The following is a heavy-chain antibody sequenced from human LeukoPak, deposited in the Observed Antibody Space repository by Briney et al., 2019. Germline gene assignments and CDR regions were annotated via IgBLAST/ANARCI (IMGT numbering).Heavy chain of an antibody. CDR1: GFTFSTYN. V-gene: IGHV3-21*01. Sequence: GGSLRLSCEASGFTFSTYNMNWVRQAPGKRLEWVSSITSSSSYAFYADSVKGRFTISRDNAKSSLYLQMNSLRAEDTAVYYCARGKLSDYWGQGTLVTVSS. D-gene: IGHD1-7*01. J-gene: IGHJ4*02. CDR3: ARGKLSDY. CDR2: ITSSSSYA.